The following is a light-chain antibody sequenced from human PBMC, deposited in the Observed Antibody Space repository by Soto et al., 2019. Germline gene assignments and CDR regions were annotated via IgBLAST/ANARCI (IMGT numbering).Light chain of an antibody. J-gene: IGKJ4*01. CDR2: GAS. CDR3: HLDGNSPLS. V-gene: IGKV3-20*01. Sequence: EIVLTQSPDTLSLSPGERATLSCRASQRVNSRHLGWYQHKSGQAPRLLIYGASKRATGIPDRFSGGGAGTDFTLTISRLEPEDFAVYYCHLDGNSPLSFGGGTRVEIE. CDR1: QRVNSRH.